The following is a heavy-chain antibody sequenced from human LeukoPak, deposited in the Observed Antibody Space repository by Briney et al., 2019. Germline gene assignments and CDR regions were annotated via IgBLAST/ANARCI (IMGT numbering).Heavy chain of an antibody. V-gene: IGHV3-23*01. CDR2: MSGSGGRT. CDR3: ARDAVQLWLMRAFDI. CDR1: GFTFNTYA. J-gene: IGHJ3*02. Sequence: GGSLRLSCAASGFTFNTYAMSWVRQAPGKGLEWVSAMSGSGGRTYYADSVKGRFTISRDNSKNTLYLQMNSLRAEDTAVYYCARDAVQLWLMRAFDIWGQGTMVTVSS. D-gene: IGHD5-18*01.